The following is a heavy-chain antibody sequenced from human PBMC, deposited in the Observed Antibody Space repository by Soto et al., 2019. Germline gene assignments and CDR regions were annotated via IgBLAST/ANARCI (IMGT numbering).Heavy chain of an antibody. CDR3: ARDGYGSGSYYYFDY. D-gene: IGHD3-10*01. Sequence: SETLSLTCTVSGGSISSGGYYWSWIRQHPGKGLEWIGYIYYSGSTYYNPSLKSRVTISVDTSKNQFSLKLSSVTAADTAVYYCARDGYGSGSYYYFDYWGQGTLVTVSS. CDR2: IYYSGST. CDR1: GGSISSGGYY. V-gene: IGHV4-31*03. J-gene: IGHJ4*02.